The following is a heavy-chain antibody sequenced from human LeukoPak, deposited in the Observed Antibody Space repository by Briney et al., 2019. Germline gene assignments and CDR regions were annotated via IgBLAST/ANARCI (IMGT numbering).Heavy chain of an antibody. V-gene: IGHV3-21*03. CDR2: ISSSSSYI. D-gene: IGHD3-22*01. CDR3: TTVAQNYYDSSGYWYYFDY. J-gene: IGHJ4*02. Sequence: GESLKISCASSGFTFSSYSMNWVRQAPGKGLEWVSSISSSSSYIYYADSVKGRFTISRDNAKNSLYLQMNSLKTEDTAVYYCTTVAQNYYDSSGYWYYFDYWGQGTLVTVSS. CDR1: GFTFSSYS.